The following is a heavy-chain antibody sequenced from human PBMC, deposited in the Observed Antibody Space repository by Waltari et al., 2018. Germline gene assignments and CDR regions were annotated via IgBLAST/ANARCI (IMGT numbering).Heavy chain of an antibody. D-gene: IGHD3-16*01. CDR3: AKAHSTGGAFDI. J-gene: IGHJ3*02. Sequence: SCAASGFTFSSYGMHWVRQAPDKGLEWVAFIRYDGSNKYYADSVKGRFTISRDNSKNTLYLQMNSLRAEDTAVYYCAKAHSTGGAFDIWGQGTMVTVSS. CDR2: IRYDGSNK. CDR1: GFTFSSYG. V-gene: IGHV3-30*02.